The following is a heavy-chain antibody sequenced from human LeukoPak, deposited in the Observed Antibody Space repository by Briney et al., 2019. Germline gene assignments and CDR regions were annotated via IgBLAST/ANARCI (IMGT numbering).Heavy chain of an antibody. V-gene: IGHV4-61*02. CDR2: IYTSGST. Sequence: SETLSLTCTVSGSSISSGSYYWSWIRQPAGKGLEWIGRIYTSGSTNYNPSLKSRVTISVDTSKNQFSLKLSSVTAADTAVYYCARDSVAVTIGGFDYWGQGTLVTVSS. CDR3: ARDSVAVTIGGFDY. J-gene: IGHJ4*02. D-gene: IGHD6-19*01. CDR1: GSSISSGSYY.